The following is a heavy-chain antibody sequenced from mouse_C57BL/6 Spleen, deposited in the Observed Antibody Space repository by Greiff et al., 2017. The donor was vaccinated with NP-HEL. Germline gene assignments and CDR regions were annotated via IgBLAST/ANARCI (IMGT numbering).Heavy chain of an antibody. CDR2: IYPGDGDT. CDR3: ACYYGNYVDYLDY. D-gene: IGHD2-1*01. Sequence: VQLQQSGPELVKPGASVKISCKASGYAFSSSWMNWVKQRPGKGLEWIGRIYPGDGDTNYNGKFKGKATLTADKSSSTAYMQLSSLTSEDSAVYFCACYYGNYVDYLDYWGQGTTLTVSS. V-gene: IGHV1-82*01. J-gene: IGHJ2*01. CDR1: GYAFSSSW.